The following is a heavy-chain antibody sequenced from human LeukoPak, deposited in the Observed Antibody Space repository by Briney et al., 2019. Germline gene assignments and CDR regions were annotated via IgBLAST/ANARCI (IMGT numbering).Heavy chain of an antibody. CDR2: IYTSGST. J-gene: IGHJ6*02. Sequence: SETLSLTCTVSGGSISSYYWSWIRQPAGKGLEWIGRIYTSGSTNYNPSLKSRVTMSVDTSKNQFSLKLSSVTAADTAVYYCARDSKHNYDFWSGYSLYGMDVWGQGTTVTVSS. CDR3: ARDSKHNYDFWSGYSLYGMDV. CDR1: GGSISSYY. V-gene: IGHV4-4*07. D-gene: IGHD3-3*01.